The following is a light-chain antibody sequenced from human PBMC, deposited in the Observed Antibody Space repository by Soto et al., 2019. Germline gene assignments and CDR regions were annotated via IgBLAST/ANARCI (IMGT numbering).Light chain of an antibody. J-gene: IGLJ3*02. V-gene: IGLV1-40*01. CDR3: QSYDSSLSGWV. CDR1: SSNIGAAYD. Sequence: QSVLTQPPSVSGAPGQKVTISCTRSSSNIGAAYDVHWYQHLPGTAPKLLIYGNNNRPSGVPVRFSGSKSGTSASLAITGLQAEDEADNYCQSYDSSLSGWVFGGGTKLTVL. CDR2: GNN.